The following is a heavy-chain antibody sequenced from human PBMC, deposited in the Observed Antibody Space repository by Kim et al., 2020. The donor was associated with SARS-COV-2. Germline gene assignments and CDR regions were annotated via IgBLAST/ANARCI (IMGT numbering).Heavy chain of an antibody. CDR3: ARAGYCSGGSCSPYYYYGMDV. CDR1: GGSFSGYY. V-gene: IGHV4-34*01. Sequence: SETLSLTCAVYGGSFSGYYWSWIRQPPGKGLEWIGEINHSGSTNYNPSLKSRVTISVYTSKNQFSLKLSSVTAADTAVYYCARAGYCSGGSCSPYYYYGMDVWGQGTTVTVSS. CDR2: INHSGST. J-gene: IGHJ6*02. D-gene: IGHD2-15*01.